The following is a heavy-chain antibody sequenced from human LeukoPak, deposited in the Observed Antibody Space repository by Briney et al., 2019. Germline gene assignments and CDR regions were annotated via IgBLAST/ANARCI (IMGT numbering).Heavy chain of an antibody. J-gene: IGHJ3*02. CDR2: IYHSGST. Sequence: SSETLSLTCAVSGYSISSGYYWSWIRQPPGKGLEWIGSIYHSGSTYYNPSLKSRVTISVDTSKNQFSLKLSSVTAADTAVYYCARPSYDSSGYEDAFDIWGQGTMVTVSS. CDR3: ARPSYDSSGYEDAFDI. CDR1: GYSISSGYY. V-gene: IGHV4-38-2*01. D-gene: IGHD3-22*01.